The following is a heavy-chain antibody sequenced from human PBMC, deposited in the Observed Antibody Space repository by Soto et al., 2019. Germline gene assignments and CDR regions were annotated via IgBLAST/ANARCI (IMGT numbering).Heavy chain of an antibody. Sequence: GASVKVSCKASGYTFTSYGISWVRQAPGQGLEWMGWISAYNGNTNYAQKLQGRVTMTTDTSTSTAYMELRSLRSDDTAVYYCARYYDFWSGYYWPYYYYGMDVWGQGTTVTAP. J-gene: IGHJ6*02. V-gene: IGHV1-18*01. D-gene: IGHD3-3*01. CDR3: ARYYDFWSGYYWPYYYYGMDV. CDR2: ISAYNGNT. CDR1: GYTFTSYG.